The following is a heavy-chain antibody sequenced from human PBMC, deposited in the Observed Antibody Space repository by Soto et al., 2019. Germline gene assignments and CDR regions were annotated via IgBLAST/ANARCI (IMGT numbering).Heavy chain of an antibody. CDR2: IYYSGST. D-gene: IGHD4-17*01. CDR3: ARTPYGDYDDY. V-gene: IGHV4-61*01. J-gene: IGHJ4*02. CDR1: GGSISSGSYY. Sequence: PSETLSLTCTVSGGSISSGSYYWSWIRQPPGKGMEWIGYIYYSGSTNYNPSLKSRVTISVDTYKNQFSLKLSSVTAADTAVYYCARTPYGDYDDYWGQGTLVTVSS.